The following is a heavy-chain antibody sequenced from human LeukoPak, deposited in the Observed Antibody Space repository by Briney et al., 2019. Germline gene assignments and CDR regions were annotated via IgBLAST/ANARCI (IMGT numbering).Heavy chain of an antibody. CDR1: GYTFTTYG. CDR2: ISVYNGNT. Sequence: ASVKVSCKASGYTFTTYGFNWVRQAPGQGLEWMGWISVYNGNTNYAQKLQGRVTMTTDTSTSTAYMDLRSLRSDDTAVYYCARSSSGYYFLFDYWGQGTLVTVSS. D-gene: IGHD3-22*01. J-gene: IGHJ4*02. V-gene: IGHV1-18*01. CDR3: ARSSSGYYFLFDY.